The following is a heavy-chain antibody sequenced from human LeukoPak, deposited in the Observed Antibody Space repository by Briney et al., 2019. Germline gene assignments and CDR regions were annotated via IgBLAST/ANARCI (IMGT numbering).Heavy chain of an antibody. CDR2: INTDGSST. D-gene: IGHD3-3*01. CDR3: ARGLGRITIFGVVPSPFDP. Sequence: GGSLRLSCAASGFTFSSYWMHWVRQAPGKGLVWVSRINTDGSSTSYADSVKGRFTISRDNAKNTLYLQMNSLRAEDTAVYYCARGLGRITIFGVVPSPFDPWGQGTLVTVSS. CDR1: GFTFSSYW. V-gene: IGHV3-74*01. J-gene: IGHJ5*02.